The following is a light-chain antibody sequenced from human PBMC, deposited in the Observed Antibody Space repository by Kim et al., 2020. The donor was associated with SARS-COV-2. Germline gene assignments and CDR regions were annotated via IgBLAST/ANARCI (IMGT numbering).Light chain of an antibody. CDR2: AAS. Sequence: DIQMTQSPSSLSASVGDRVTITCRASQSISNYLNWYQQKPGKAPKLLIYAASSLQSGVPSRFSGSGSGTDFTLTISSLQPEDFATYYCQQSYNTPLTFGGGTKLEI. J-gene: IGKJ4*01. CDR3: QQSYNTPLT. CDR1: QSISNY. V-gene: IGKV1-39*01.